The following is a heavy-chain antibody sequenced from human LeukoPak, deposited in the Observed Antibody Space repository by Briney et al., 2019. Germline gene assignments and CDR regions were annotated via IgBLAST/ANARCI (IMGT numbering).Heavy chain of an antibody. CDR3: AEARIAEAGFSFDY. CDR2: VSYSVIT. D-gene: IGHD6-13*01. Sequence: SETLSLTCTVSGASISSYYWTWIRQPPGKGLEWVGYVSYSVITNYNPSLKSRVTISLATSKNQSARKLTSVTSSYTAVYCCAEARIAEAGFSFDYWGQGTLVTVSS. J-gene: IGHJ4*02. V-gene: IGHV4-59*01. CDR1: GASISSYY.